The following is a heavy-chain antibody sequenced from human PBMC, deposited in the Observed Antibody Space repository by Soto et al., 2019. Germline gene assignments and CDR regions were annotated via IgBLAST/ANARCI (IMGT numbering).Heavy chain of an antibody. J-gene: IGHJ6*03. CDR2: IYSGGST. D-gene: IGHD6-6*01. CDR3: ARVVRPPYYYYMDV. Sequence: GGSLRLSCAASGFTVSSNYMSWVRQAPGKGLEWVSVIYSGGSTYYADSVKGRFTISRDNSKNTLYLQMNSLRAEDTAVYYCARVVRPPYYYYMDVWGKGTTVTVSS. CDR1: GFTVSSNY. V-gene: IGHV3-66*01.